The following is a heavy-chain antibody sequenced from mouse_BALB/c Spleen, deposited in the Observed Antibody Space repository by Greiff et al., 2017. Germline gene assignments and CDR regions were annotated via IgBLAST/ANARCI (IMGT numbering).Heavy chain of an antibody. CDR2: IWSGGST. V-gene: IGHV2-2*02. CDR1: GFSLTSYG. D-gene: IGHD2-14*01. CDR3: ARGEYYRYTGYFDY. J-gene: IGHJ2*01. Sequence: QVQLKESGPGLVQPSQSLSITCTVSGFSLTSYGVHWVRQSPGKGLEWLGVIWSGGSTDYNAAFISRLSISKDNSKSQVFFKMNSLQANDTAIYYCARGEYYRYTGYFDYWGQGTTLTVSS.